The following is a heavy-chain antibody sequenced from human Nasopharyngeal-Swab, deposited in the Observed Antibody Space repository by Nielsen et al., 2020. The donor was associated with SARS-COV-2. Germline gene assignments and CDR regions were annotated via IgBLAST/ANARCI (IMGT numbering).Heavy chain of an antibody. Sequence: GESLKISCAASGFTFSSYSMNWVRQAPGKGLEWVSYISSSSSTIYYADSVKGRFTISRDNAKNSLYLQMNSLRAEDTAVYYCARDNYDSSGVNWFDPWGQRTLVTVSS. CDR1: GFTFSSYS. D-gene: IGHD3-22*01. J-gene: IGHJ5*02. CDR3: ARDNYDSSGVNWFDP. V-gene: IGHV3-48*04. CDR2: ISSSSSTI.